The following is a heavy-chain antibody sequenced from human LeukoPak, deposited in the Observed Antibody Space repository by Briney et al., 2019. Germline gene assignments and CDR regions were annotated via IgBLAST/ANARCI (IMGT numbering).Heavy chain of an antibody. J-gene: IGHJ4*02. CDR1: GYTFTGYY. CDR2: INPNSGGT. Sequence: ASVKVSCKASGYTFTGYYMHWVRQAPGQGLEWMGWINPNSGGTNYAQKFQGRVTMTRDTSISTAYRELSRLRSDDTAVYYCARLSGYDWESFYDYWGQGTLVTVSS. CDR3: ARLSGYDWESFYDY. D-gene: IGHD5-12*01. V-gene: IGHV1-2*02.